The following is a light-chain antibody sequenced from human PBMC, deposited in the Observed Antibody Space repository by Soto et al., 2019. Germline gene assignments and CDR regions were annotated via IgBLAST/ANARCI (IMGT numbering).Light chain of an antibody. V-gene: IGKV4-1*01. CDR3: QQYYSTPWT. J-gene: IGKJ1*01. CDR2: WAS. CDR1: QSVLYSSNNRNY. Sequence: DIVMTQSPDSLAVSLGERATINCKSSQSVLYSSNNRNYLAWYQQKPGQPPKLLIYWASTRDSGVPDRFSGSGSGTDFTLTISSLQAEDVAAYYCQQYYSTPWTFGQGTKVDIK.